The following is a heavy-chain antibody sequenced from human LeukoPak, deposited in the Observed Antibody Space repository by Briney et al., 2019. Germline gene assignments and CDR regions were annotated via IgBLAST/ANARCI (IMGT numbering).Heavy chain of an antibody. D-gene: IGHD1/OR15-1a*01. CDR3: AKEPRWEQLHSFDI. CDR2: IRVSDGAR. CDR1: GFAFPTYA. V-gene: IGHV3-23*01. J-gene: IGHJ3*02. Sequence: QAGGSLRLSCVASGFAFPTYAMMWVRQVPGKGLEWVSSIRVSDGARFYADSVKGRFTMSRDNPKNTLFLQMNSLRPEDTAVYYCAKEPRWEQLHSFDIWGQGTTVTVSS.